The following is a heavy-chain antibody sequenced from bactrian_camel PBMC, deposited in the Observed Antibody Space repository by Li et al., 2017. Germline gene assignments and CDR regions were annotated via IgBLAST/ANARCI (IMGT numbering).Heavy chain of an antibody. CDR2: WHTSRAVS. V-gene: IGHV3S1*01. CDR1: GYDHGSSC. J-gene: IGHJ4*01. D-gene: IGHD1*01. CDR3: AASQDIGSSLSLSHYDT. Sequence: HVQLVESGGGSVQVGGSLTLSCVVSGYDHGSSCFGWFRQPPGKVREGVAAWHTSRAVSYSDLVKGRFTISRDRAENTLYLQMNNLRPDDAAMYYCAASQDIGSSLSLSHYDTWGQGTQVTVS.